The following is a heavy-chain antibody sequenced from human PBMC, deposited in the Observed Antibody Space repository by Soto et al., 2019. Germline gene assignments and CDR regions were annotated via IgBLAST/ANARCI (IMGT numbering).Heavy chain of an antibody. D-gene: IGHD6-19*01. CDR3: ARDRGAVTGQYFDY. J-gene: IGHJ4*02. CDR1: GFTFSAVY. V-gene: IGHV3-11*05. Sequence: QGQLEESGGGLVKPGGSLSLSCAASGFTFSAVYMSWIRQAPNKGLEYISYISSSGTSANYADSVKGRFTISRDNAKNSLYLQMNSLRAEDTAVYYCARDRGAVTGQYFDYWGQGALVTVSS. CDR2: ISSSGTSA.